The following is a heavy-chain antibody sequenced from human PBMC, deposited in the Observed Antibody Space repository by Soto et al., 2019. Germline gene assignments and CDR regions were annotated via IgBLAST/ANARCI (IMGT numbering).Heavy chain of an antibody. Sequence: SETLSLTCAVYGGSFSGYYWSWIRQPPGKGLEWIGEINHSGSTNYNPSLKSRVTISVDTSKNQFSLKLSSVTAADTAVYYCARRDYYGSGSYYNEYYYYMAVWGKGTTVTVYS. CDR3: ARRDYYGSGSYYNEYYYYMAV. D-gene: IGHD3-10*01. J-gene: IGHJ6*03. V-gene: IGHV4-34*01. CDR2: INHSGST. CDR1: GGSFSGYY.